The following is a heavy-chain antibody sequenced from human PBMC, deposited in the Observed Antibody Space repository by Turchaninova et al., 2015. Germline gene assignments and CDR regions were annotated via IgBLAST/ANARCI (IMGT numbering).Heavy chain of an antibody. CDR3: AKDNGYYDFWSGYFRYFDY. J-gene: IGHJ4*02. V-gene: IGHV3-23*01. CDR2: ISGSGGST. Sequence: EVQLLESGGGLVQPGGSLGLSCAASGFTFGRYAMSWVRQAPGKGLEWVSAISGSGGSTYYADSVKGRFTISRDNSKNTLYLQMNSLRAEDTAVYYCAKDNGYYDFWSGYFRYFDYWGQGTLVTVSS. CDR1: GFTFGRYA. D-gene: IGHD3-3*01.